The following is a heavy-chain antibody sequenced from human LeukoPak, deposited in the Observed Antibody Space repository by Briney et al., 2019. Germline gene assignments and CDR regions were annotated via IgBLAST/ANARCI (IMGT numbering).Heavy chain of an antibody. Sequence: GESLKISCKGSGYSFTNYWIGWVRQMPGKGLEWMGIIYPGDSDTRYSPSFQGQVTISADKSISTAYVHWNSLKASDSAMYYCARRSYYDSSGYYYDFWGQGTLVTVSS. CDR3: ARRSYYDSSGYYYDF. D-gene: IGHD3-22*01. CDR2: IYPGDSDT. J-gene: IGHJ4*02. CDR1: GYSFTNYW. V-gene: IGHV5-51*01.